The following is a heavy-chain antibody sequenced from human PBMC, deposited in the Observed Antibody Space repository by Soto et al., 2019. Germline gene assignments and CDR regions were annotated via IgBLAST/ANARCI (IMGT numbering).Heavy chain of an antibody. Sequence: LEILSLTCTVSGGSVSSGSYYWSWIRQPPGKGLEWIGYIYYTGSTNYNPSLKSRVTISVDTSKNQFSLKLSSVTAADTAIYYCARIRATGTADFDYWGQGTLVTVS. CDR1: GGSVSSGSYY. CDR2: IYYTGST. V-gene: IGHV4-61*01. CDR3: ARIRATGTADFDY. D-gene: IGHD1-1*01. J-gene: IGHJ4*02.